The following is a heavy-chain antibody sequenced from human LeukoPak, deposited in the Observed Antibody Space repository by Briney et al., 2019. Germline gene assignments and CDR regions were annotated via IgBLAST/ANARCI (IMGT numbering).Heavy chain of an antibody. Sequence: NTSQTLSLTCTVSGGSLGSDSYFWSWIRQPAGKGLEWIGRFHPSGGTKYNPSLKSRVSISVDTSKKQFSLKLTSVTAADTAVYYLAGERAPGGGKLASRRIPVVGGGCFDPWGQGTLVTVSS. CDR1: GGSLGSDSYF. CDR2: FHPSGGT. D-gene: IGHD3-10*01. J-gene: IGHJ5*02. V-gene: IGHV4-61*02. CDR3: AGERAPGGGKLASRRIPVVGGGCFDP.